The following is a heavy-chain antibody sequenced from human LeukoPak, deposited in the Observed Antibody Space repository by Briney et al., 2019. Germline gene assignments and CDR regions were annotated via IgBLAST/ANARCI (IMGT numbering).Heavy chain of an antibody. CDR1: GGTFSSYA. CDR3: AREKYSTGWFDY. Sequence: ASVKVSCKASGGTFSSYAISWVRQAPGQGLEWMGGIIPIFGTANYAQKFQGRVTITADKSTSTAYMELSSLRSEDTAVYYCAREKYSTGWFDYWGQGTLVTVSS. CDR2: IIPIFGTA. D-gene: IGHD6-19*01. J-gene: IGHJ4*02. V-gene: IGHV1-69*06.